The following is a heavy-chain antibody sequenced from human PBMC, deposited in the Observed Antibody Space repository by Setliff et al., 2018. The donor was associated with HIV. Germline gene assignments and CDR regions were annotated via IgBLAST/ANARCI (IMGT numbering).Heavy chain of an antibody. V-gene: IGHV3-21*01. CDR2: ISSSSSYI. CDR1: GFTFSSYS. J-gene: IGHJ3*01. CDR3: TRVRPGRWAALDAFDL. D-gene: IGHD3-10*01. Sequence: PGGSLRLSCAASGFTFSSYSMNWVRQAPGKGLEWVSSISSSSSYIYYADFVKGRFTISRDNAKNTLYLQMDSLRAEDTAVYYCTRVRPGRWAALDAFDLWGQGTMVTVSS.